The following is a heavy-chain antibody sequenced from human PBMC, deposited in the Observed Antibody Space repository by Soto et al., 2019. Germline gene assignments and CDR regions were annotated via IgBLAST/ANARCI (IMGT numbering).Heavy chain of an antibody. J-gene: IGHJ4*02. CDR2: ISGSGGGT. CDR3: AKHAAAAAPDY. V-gene: IGHV3-23*01. D-gene: IGHD2-2*01. CDR1: GFTFSSYA. Sequence: EVQLLESGGGLVQPGGSLRLSCAASGFTFSSYAMSWVRQAPGKGLEWVSLISGSGGGTYYADSVKGRFTISRDNSKNTWYWQIDSLRAEDTAVYYGAKHAAAAAPDYWGQGTLVTVSS.